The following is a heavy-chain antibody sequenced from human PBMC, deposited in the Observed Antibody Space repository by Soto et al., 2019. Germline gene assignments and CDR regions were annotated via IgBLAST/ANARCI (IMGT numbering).Heavy chain of an antibody. V-gene: IGHV4-39*01. J-gene: IGHJ6*02. Sequence: SETLSLTCTVSGGSISSSSYYWGWIRQPPGKGLEWIGSIYYSGSTYYNPSLKSRVTISVDTPKNQFSLKLSSVTAADTAVYYCARRFNYYDSSGQIYYGMDVWGQGTTVTVSS. D-gene: IGHD3-22*01. CDR2: IYYSGST. CDR3: ARRFNYYDSSGQIYYGMDV. CDR1: GGSISSSSYY.